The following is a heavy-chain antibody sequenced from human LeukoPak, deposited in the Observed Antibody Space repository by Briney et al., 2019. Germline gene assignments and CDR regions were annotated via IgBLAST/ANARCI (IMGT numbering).Heavy chain of an antibody. CDR2: INGEGTSA. Sequence: PGGSLRLSCAASRFTFSSYWMHWVRQVPGKGLLWVSRINGEGTSAYYADSVKGRFTISRDNANNTLYLQMNSLRDEDTAVYYCTRADTGRLHSLDMWGQGTRVTVSS. CDR3: TRADTGRLHSLDM. CDR1: RFTFSSYW. D-gene: IGHD5-18*01. J-gene: IGHJ3*02. V-gene: IGHV3-74*01.